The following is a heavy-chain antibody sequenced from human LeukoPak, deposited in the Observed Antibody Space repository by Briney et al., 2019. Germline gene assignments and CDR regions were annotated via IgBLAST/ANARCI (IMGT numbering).Heavy chain of an antibody. J-gene: IGHJ6*02. V-gene: IGHV3-53*01. CDR3: ARNNGMDV. Sequence: GSLRLSCAASGFTVSSSYMSWVRQAPGKGLEWVSVIYSGGSTYYADSVKGRFTISRDNSKNSLYLQMNSLRAEDTALYHCARNNGMDVWGQGTTVIVSS. CDR1: GFTVSSSY. CDR2: IYSGGST.